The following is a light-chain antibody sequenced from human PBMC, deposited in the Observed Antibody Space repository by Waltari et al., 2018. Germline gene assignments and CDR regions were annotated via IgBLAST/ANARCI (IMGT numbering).Light chain of an antibody. Sequence: QSALTQPASVSGSPGQSITISCTGTSSDVGAFEFVSWYQHHPGKVPQLVIFDVTNRPSGVSHRFSGSKSGNTASLTISGLQAEDEADYYCASYTRRSTVAFGGGTKLTVL. CDR2: DVT. CDR3: ASYTRRSTVA. V-gene: IGLV2-14*03. CDR1: SSDVGAFEF. J-gene: IGLJ2*01.